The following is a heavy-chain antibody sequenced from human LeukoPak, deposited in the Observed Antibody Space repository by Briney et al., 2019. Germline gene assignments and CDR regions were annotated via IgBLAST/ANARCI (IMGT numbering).Heavy chain of an antibody. V-gene: IGHV1-3*01. CDR1: GYTFTSYA. Sequence: ASVKVSCKASGYTFTSYAMHWVRQAPGQRLEWMGWINAGNGNTKYSQKFQGRVTITRDTSASTAYMELSSLRSEDTAVYYCARDQVRFDYGSGVIGYWGQGTLVTVSS. D-gene: IGHD3-10*01. CDR3: ARDQVRFDYGSGVIGY. CDR2: INAGNGNT. J-gene: IGHJ4*02.